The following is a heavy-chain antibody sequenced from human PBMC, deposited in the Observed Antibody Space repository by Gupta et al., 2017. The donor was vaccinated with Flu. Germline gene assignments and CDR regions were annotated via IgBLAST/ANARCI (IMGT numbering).Heavy chain of an antibody. CDR2: ISSSSSYI. V-gene: IGHV3-21*01. J-gene: IGHJ3*02. CDR3: AVLVHWDAFDI. D-gene: IGHD6-13*01. Sequence: EVQLVESGGGLVKRGGSLKLSCAASGFTFLSYSMNWVRQAPGKGLEWVSSISSSSSYIYYADSVKGRFTISRDNAKNSLYLQMNSLRAEDTAVYYWAVLVHWDAFDIWGQGTMVTVSS. CDR1: GFTFLSYS.